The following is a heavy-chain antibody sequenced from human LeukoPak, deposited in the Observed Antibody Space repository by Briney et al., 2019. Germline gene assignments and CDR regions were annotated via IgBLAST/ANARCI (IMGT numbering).Heavy chain of an antibody. J-gene: IGHJ4*02. CDR3: ARVPRYYYDSSGYLDY. CDR1: GYTFTSYG. D-gene: IGHD3-22*01. Sequence: ASVKVSCKASGYTFTSYGISWVRQAPGQGLEWIGWISAYNGNTNYAQKLQGRVTMTTDTSTSTAYMELRSLRSDDTALYYCARVPRYYYDSSGYLDYWGQGTLVTVSS. CDR2: ISAYNGNT. V-gene: IGHV1-18*01.